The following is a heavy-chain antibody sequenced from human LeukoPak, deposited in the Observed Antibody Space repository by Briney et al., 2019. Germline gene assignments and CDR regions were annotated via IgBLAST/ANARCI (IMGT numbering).Heavy chain of an antibody. D-gene: IGHD3-3*01. CDR1: GGPISSYY. V-gene: IGHV4-4*07. Sequence: SETLSLTCTVSGGPISSYYWSWIRQPAGKGLEWIGRIYTSGSTNYNPSLKSRVTMSVDTSKNQFSLKLSSVTAADTAVYYCARGYYDFWSGYGTLDYWGQGTLVTVSS. CDR2: IYTSGST. J-gene: IGHJ4*02. CDR3: ARGYYDFWSGYGTLDY.